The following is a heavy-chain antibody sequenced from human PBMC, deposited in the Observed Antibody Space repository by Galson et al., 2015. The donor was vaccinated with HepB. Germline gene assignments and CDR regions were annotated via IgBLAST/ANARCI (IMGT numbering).Heavy chain of an antibody. J-gene: IGHJ4*02. CDR3: ARDRGSSWPFDY. CDR2: INPNSGGT. Sequence: SVKVSCKASGYTFTGYYMHWVRQAPGRGLEWMGRINPNSGGTNYAQKFQGRVTMTRDASISTAYMELSRLRSDDTAVYYCARDRGSSWPFDYWGQGTLVTVSS. D-gene: IGHD6-13*01. V-gene: IGHV1-2*06. CDR1: GYTFTGYY.